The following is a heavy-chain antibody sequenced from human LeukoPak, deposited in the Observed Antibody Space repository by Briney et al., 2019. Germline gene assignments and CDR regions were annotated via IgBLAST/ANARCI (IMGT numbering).Heavy chain of an antibody. CDR3: ARQVEDHGSGSYYY. V-gene: IGHV5-51*01. CDR1: GYSFTSYW. CDR2: IYPGDSDT. J-gene: IGHJ4*02. D-gene: IGHD3-10*01. Sequence: PGESLKISCKGSGYSFTSYWIGWVRQMPGKRLEWIGIIYPGDSDTRYSPSFQGQVTISADKSISTAYLQWSSLKASDTAMYYCARQVEDHGSGSYYYWGQGTLVTVSS.